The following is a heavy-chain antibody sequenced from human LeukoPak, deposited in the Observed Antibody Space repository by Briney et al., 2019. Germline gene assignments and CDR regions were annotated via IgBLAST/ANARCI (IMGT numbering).Heavy chain of an antibody. J-gene: IGHJ4*02. CDR1: GFTFSSYW. CDR2: IKKDGSEK. Sequence: GGSLRLSCAASGFTFSSYWMAWIRQAPGKGLEWVAIIKKDGSEKYYVDSMKGRFTISRDNAKNSLFLQMNSLRAEDTAIYYCTTDTWYSAGHWGQGTLVTVSS. V-gene: IGHV3-7*03. CDR3: TTDTWYSAGH. D-gene: IGHD2-15*01.